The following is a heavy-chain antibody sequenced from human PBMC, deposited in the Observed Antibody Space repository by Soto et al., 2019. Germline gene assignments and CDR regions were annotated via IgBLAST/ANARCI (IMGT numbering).Heavy chain of an antibody. V-gene: IGHV3-30*18. CDR1: GFIFSNYG. CDR2: ISFDGKNR. J-gene: IGHJ4*02. D-gene: IGHD2-15*01. CDR3: AKRGGVVGGSEHPFFVY. Sequence: QVQLVESGGGVVQPGTSLRLSCAASGFIFSNYGMHWVRQAPGKGLEWVALISFDGKNRNYADSVKGRFTIYRDNPKNTLYLEMNSLRPEDTAFYYCAKRGGVVGGSEHPFFVYWGQGTLVTVSS.